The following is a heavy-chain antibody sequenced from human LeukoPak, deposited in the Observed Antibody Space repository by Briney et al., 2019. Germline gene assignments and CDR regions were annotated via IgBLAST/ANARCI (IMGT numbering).Heavy chain of an antibody. CDR3: ARPMGFYGPWDY. Sequence: GRSRRLSCAASGFTFSSYGMHWVRQAPGKGLEWVAVIWYDGSNKYYADSVKGRFTISRDDSKNSLYLQMNSLKTEDTAVYYCARPMGFYGPWDYWGQGTLVTVSS. J-gene: IGHJ4*02. CDR1: GFTFSSYG. D-gene: IGHD3-10*01. V-gene: IGHV3-33*01. CDR2: IWYDGSNK.